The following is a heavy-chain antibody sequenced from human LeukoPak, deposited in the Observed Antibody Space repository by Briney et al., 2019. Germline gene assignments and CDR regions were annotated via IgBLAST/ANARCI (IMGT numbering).Heavy chain of an antibody. V-gene: IGHV3-7*01. D-gene: IGHD3-10*01. Sequence: GGSLRLSCEVSGFTFSSYWMNWVRQAPGKGLECVANIKEDGSEKNYVDSVKGRFTISRDNAKNSLYLQMNSLRAEDTAVYYCARDFVNRGSGSYYDYWGQGTLVTVSS. CDR3: ARDFVNRGSGSYYDY. CDR2: IKEDGSEK. CDR1: GFTFSSYW. J-gene: IGHJ4*02.